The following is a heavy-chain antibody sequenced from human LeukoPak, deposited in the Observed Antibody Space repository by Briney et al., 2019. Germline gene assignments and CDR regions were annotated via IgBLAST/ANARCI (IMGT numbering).Heavy chain of an antibody. D-gene: IGHD3-10*01. CDR1: DGSFSGSY. V-gene: IGHV4-34*01. CDR3: ARRPRGVIIKTWFDS. J-gene: IGHJ5*01. Sequence: SETLSLTCAVYDGSFSGSYCTWIRQPPGKGLEWIGEINHSGSANYNPSLKSRVTILLDTSKNQFSLNLSSVTAADTAVYYCARRPRGVIIKTWFDSWGQGTLVTVSS. CDR2: INHSGSA.